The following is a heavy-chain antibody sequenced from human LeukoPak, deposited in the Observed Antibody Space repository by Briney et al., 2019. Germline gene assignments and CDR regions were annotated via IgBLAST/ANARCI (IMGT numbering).Heavy chain of an antibody. V-gene: IGHV5-51*01. D-gene: IGHD4-11*01. CDR3: ARLADSNYYFDY. CDR1: GYSFTNYW. J-gene: IGHJ4*02. Sequence: GASLKFSCKGSGYSFTNYWIGWARQLPGKGLDWMGVIYPGDSDTRYSPSFQGQVTISADKSISTAYLQWSSLKASDTAMYYCARLADSNYYFDYWGQGTLVTVSS. CDR2: IYPGDSDT.